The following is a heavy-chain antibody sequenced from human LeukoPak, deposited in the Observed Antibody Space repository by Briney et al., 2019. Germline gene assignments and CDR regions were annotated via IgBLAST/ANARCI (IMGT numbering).Heavy chain of an antibody. V-gene: IGHV1-2*02. J-gene: IGHJ4*02. CDR1: GYTFTGYY. CDR2: INPNSGGT. CDR3: ARTYCAEDCSIRYFDY. D-gene: IGHD2-21*02. Sequence: VASVKVSCKASGYTFTGYYMHWVRQAPGQGLEWMGWINPNSGGTNYAQKFQGRVTMTRDTSISTAYMELSRLRSDDTAVYYCARTYCAEDCSIRYFDYWGQGTLVTVSS.